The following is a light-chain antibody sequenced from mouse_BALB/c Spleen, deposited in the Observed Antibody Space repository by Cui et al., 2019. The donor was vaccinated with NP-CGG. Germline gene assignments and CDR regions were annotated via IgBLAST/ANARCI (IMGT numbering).Light chain of an antibody. V-gene: IGLV1*01. CDR2: GTN. CDR3: ALWYSNHWV. J-gene: IGLJ1*01. Sequence: QAVVTQEFALTTSPGDTVTLTCRSSTGTVTTNNYANWVQEKPDHLFTGLIGGTNNRAPGVPARFLGSLIGDKAALIITGAQTEDEAIYFCALWYSNHWVFGGGTKLIVL. CDR1: TGTVTTNNY.